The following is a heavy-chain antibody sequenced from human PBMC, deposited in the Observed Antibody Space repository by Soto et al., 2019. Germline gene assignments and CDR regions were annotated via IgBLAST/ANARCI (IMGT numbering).Heavy chain of an antibody. CDR3: ARDRSDILTGTIDY. V-gene: IGHV3-66*01. D-gene: IGHD3-9*01. J-gene: IGHJ4*02. CDR2: IYSDGTT. CDR1: GFSVSSNY. Sequence: EVQLVESGGGWVQPGGSLRLSCAASGFSVSSNYMTWVRQAPGKGLEWVSVIYSDGTTYYTESVKGYFTISRDNSKNAVYLQMNHLRAEDTAVYFCARDRSDILTGTIDYWGQGTLVTVSS.